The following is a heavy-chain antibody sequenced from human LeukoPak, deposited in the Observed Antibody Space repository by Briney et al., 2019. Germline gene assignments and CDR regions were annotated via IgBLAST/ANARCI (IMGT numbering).Heavy chain of an antibody. CDR1: GSTVSSNY. Sequence: PGGSLRLSCAASGSTVSSNYMSWVRQAPGKGLEWVSVIYSGGSTYYADSVKGRFTISRDNSKNTLYLQMNSLRAEDTAVYYCARDSSGYFAVDYWGQGTLVTVSS. CDR2: IYSGGST. CDR3: ARDSSGYFAVDY. J-gene: IGHJ4*02. V-gene: IGHV3-53*01. D-gene: IGHD3-22*01.